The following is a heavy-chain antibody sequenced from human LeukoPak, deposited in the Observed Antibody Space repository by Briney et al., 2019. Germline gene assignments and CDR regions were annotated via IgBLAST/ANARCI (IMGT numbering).Heavy chain of an antibody. D-gene: IGHD2-21*02. CDR2: IYSGGST. CDR3: ARGYNSRAGVSDCCPLDY. V-gene: IGHV3-66*01. CDR1: GFTVSSNY. Sequence: GGSLRLSCAASGFTVSSNYMSWVRQAPGKGLEWVSVIYSGGSTYYADSVKGRFTISRDNSKNTLYLQMNSLRAEDTAVYYCARGYNSRAGVSDCCPLDYWGQGTLVTVSS. J-gene: IGHJ4*02.